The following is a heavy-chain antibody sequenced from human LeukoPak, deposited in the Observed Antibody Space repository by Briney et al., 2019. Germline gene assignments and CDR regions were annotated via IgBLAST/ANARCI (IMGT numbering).Heavy chain of an antibody. D-gene: IGHD3-22*01. Sequence: ASVKVSCKASGYTFTDYFMHWVRQAPGQGLEWMGWINPKNGGTNFAQKFQGRVTMTRDTSISTAYMELSSLRSDDTAVYYCARDLYFYDTDYWGQGTLVTVSS. J-gene: IGHJ4*02. V-gene: IGHV1-2*02. CDR2: INPKNGGT. CDR3: ARDLYFYDTDY. CDR1: GYTFTDYF.